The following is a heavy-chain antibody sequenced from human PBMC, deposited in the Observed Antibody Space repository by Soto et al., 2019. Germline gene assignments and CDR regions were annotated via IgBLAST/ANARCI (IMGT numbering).Heavy chain of an antibody. D-gene: IGHD3-16*01. J-gene: IGHJ6*02. CDR1: GFTFSSYA. V-gene: IGHV3-23*01. CDR3: AKSGGGGPPNYYGMDV. CDR2: INGSGGST. Sequence: GGSLRLACAASGFTFSSYAMSWVRQAPGKGLEWVSAINGSGGSTYYADSVKGRFTISRDNSKNTLYLQMNSLRAEDTAVYYCAKSGGGGPPNYYGMDVWGQGTTVTVSS.